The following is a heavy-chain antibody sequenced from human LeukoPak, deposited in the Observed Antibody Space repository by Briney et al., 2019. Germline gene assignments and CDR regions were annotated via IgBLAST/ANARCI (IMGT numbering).Heavy chain of an antibody. J-gene: IGHJ4*02. CDR1: GGSISSDY. D-gene: IGHD7-27*01. CDR2: IYYSGTT. Sequence: SETLSLTCTVSGGSISSDYWSWIRQSPGKGLEWIGYIYYSGTTSYNPSLKSRVTISLDTSKNQFSMKLSSVTAADTAVYYCARGANWGSPDYWGQGTLVTVSS. CDR3: ARGANWGSPDY. V-gene: IGHV4-59*01.